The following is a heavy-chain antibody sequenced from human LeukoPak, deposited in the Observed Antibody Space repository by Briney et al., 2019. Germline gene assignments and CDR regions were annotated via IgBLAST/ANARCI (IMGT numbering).Heavy chain of an antibody. Sequence: SETLSLTCTASGGSISSHYWSWIRQPPGKGLEWIGYIYYSGSTNYNPSLKSRVTISVDTSKNQFSLKLSSVTAADMAVYYCARNDGSITMTVAGAFDIWGQGTMVTVSS. CDR3: ARNDGSITMTVAGAFDI. D-gene: IGHD3-22*01. CDR2: IYYSGST. J-gene: IGHJ3*02. V-gene: IGHV4-59*11. CDR1: GGSISSHY.